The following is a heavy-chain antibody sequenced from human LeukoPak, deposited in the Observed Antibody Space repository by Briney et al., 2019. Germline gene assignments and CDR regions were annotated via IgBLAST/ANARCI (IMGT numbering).Heavy chain of an antibody. D-gene: IGHD6-19*01. CDR1: GYTFTGYY. Sequence: ASVKVSCKASGYTFTGYYMHWVRQAPGQGLEWMGWINPSGGSTSYAQKFQGRVTMTRDTSTSTVYMELSSLRSEDTAVYYCARDDPLDKISSGWGPWGQGTLVTVSS. CDR2: INPSGGST. J-gene: IGHJ5*02. CDR3: ARDDPLDKISSGWGP. V-gene: IGHV1-46*01.